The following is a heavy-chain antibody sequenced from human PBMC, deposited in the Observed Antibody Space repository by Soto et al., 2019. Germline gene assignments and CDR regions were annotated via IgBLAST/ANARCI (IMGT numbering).Heavy chain of an antibody. Sequence: SETLSLTCTVSGGSISSSSYYWGWIRQPPGKGLEWIGSIYYSGSTYYNPSLKSRVTISVDTSKNQFSLKLSSVTAADTAVYYCARHHSYCSGGSCPRFDYWGQGTLVTVSS. J-gene: IGHJ4*02. CDR2: IYYSGST. V-gene: IGHV4-39*01. CDR3: ARHHSYCSGGSCPRFDY. D-gene: IGHD2-15*01. CDR1: GGSISSSSYY.